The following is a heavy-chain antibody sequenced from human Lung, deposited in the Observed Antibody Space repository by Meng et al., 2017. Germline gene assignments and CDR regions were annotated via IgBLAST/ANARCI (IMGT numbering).Heavy chain of an antibody. CDR1: GGYFSDYY. CDR2: INHSGST. CDR3: ARGPTTMAHDFDY. D-gene: IGHD4-11*01. Sequence: GRLQRVGAVLLKPSDTLSLSCCVFGGYFSDYYWSWIRQPPGKGLEWIGEINHSGSTNYNPSLESRATISVDTSQNNLSLKLSSVTAADSAVYYCARGPTTMAHDFDYWGQGTLVTVSS. V-gene: IGHV4-34*01. J-gene: IGHJ4*02.